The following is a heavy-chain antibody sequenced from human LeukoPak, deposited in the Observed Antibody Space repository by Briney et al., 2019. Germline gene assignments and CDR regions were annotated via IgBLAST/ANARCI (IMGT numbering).Heavy chain of an antibody. D-gene: IGHD3-10*01. CDR1: GYTFTSYA. CDR2: INVGNGNT. CDR3: ARARVIERPLFDY. Sequence: ASVKVSCKASGYTFTSYAMHWVRQAPGQRLEWMGWINVGNGNTKYSQKFQGRVTITRDTSASTAYMELSSLRSEDTAVYYCARARVIERPLFDYRGQGTLVTVSS. V-gene: IGHV1-3*01. J-gene: IGHJ4*02.